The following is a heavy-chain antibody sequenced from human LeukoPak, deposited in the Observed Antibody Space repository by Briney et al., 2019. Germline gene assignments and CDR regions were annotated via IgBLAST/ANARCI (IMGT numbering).Heavy chain of an antibody. Sequence: SETLSLTCTVSGGSISSSNYYWGWIRQPPGKGLEWIGCIYYSGTTYYNSSLKSRVIISVDTSKNQFSLKLTSVTATDTAVYYCARHEAKDFDYWGQGTLVTVSS. V-gene: IGHV4-39*01. CDR2: IYYSGTT. CDR1: GGSISSSNYY. CDR3: ARHEAKDFDY. J-gene: IGHJ4*02.